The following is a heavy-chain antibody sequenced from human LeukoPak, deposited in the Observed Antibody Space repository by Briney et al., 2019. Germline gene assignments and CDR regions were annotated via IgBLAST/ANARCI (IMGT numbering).Heavy chain of an antibody. CDR1: GYPFTSYW. Sequence: GESLQISCKGSGYPFTSYWIGWVRQLPGKGLEWMGIIYPGDSDTRYSPSFQGQVTISADKSISTAYLQWSSLKASDTAMYYCARQDNWNALDYWGQGTLVTVSS. CDR3: ARQDNWNALDY. V-gene: IGHV5-51*01. J-gene: IGHJ4*02. CDR2: IYPGDSDT. D-gene: IGHD1-1*01.